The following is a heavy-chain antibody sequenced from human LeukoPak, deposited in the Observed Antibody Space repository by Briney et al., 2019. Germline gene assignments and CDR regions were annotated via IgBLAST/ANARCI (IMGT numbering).Heavy chain of an antibody. Sequence: SETLSLTCTVSGYSISSGYYWGWIRQPPGKGLEWIGSIYHSGSTYYNPSLKSRVTISVDTSKNQFSLKLSSVTAADTAVYYCAIHYKPEAAFDIWGQGTMVTVSS. D-gene: IGHD1-14*01. CDR2: IYHSGST. CDR1: GYSISSGYY. V-gene: IGHV4-38-2*02. CDR3: AIHYKPEAAFDI. J-gene: IGHJ3*02.